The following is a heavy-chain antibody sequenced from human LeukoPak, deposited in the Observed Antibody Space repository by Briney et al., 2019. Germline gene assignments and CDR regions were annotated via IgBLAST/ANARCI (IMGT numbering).Heavy chain of an antibody. J-gene: IGHJ6*02. V-gene: IGHV4-59*01. D-gene: IGHD3-10*01. Sequence: SETLSLTCTVSGGSISRYYWSWIRQPPGKGLEWIGYIYYSGSTNYNSSLKSRVTISVDTSKNQFSLKLSSVTAADTAVYYCARVRGGSGSYRDENGMDVWGQGTTVTVSS. CDR3: ARVRGGSGSYRDENGMDV. CDR2: IYYSGST. CDR1: GGSISRYY.